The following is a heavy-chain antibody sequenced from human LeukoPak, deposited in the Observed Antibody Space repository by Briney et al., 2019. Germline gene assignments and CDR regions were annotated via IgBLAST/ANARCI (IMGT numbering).Heavy chain of an antibody. CDR2: ISDSGDRT. J-gene: IGHJ4*02. Sequence: GGSLRLSCTASGVTFSGYPLSWVRQAPGKGLEGVSGISDSGDRTYYADSVKGRFSISRDKSKNTLYLQMNSLRAEDTAVYYCESAGYWGQGTLVTVSS. CDR1: GVTFSGYP. V-gene: IGHV3-23*01. CDR3: ESAGY.